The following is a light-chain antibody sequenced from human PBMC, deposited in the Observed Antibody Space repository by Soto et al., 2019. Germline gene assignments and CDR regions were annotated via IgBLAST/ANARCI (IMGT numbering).Light chain of an antibody. CDR1: QSISSY. CDR2: AAS. Sequence: DIQMTQSPSSLSASVGDRVTITCRASQSISSYLNWYQQKPGKAPKLLIYAASSLQSGVPSRFSGSGSGTDFTITITSLQPEGFATYYCQQSDSTPYTFGQGTKLEIK. J-gene: IGKJ2*01. V-gene: IGKV1-39*01. CDR3: QQSDSTPYT.